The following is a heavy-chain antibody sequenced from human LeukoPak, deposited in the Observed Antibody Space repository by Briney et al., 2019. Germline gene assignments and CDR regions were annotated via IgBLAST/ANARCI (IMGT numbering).Heavy chain of an antibody. J-gene: IGHJ4*02. D-gene: IGHD2-8*01. CDR3: ARAPMVLVLDY. V-gene: IGHV3-21*01. Sequence: PGGSLRLSCAASGFTFSSYSMNWVRQAPGKGLEWVSSINSSSSYIYYADSVKGRFAISRDNAKNSLYLQMNSLRAEDTAVYYCARAPMVLVLDYWGQGTLVTVSS. CDR2: INSSSSYI. CDR1: GFTFSSYS.